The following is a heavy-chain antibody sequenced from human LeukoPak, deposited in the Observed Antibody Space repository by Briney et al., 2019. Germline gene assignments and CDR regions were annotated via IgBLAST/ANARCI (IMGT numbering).Heavy chain of an antibody. J-gene: IGHJ4*02. V-gene: IGHV4-59*08. CDR1: GGSISSYY. D-gene: IGHD3-10*01. Sequence: PSETLSLTCTVSGGSISSYYWSWIRQPPGKGLEWIGYIYYSGITNYNPSVKSRLTISIDMSKNQFSLKLSSVTAADTAVYYCARWNYYGSGRRGIDYWGQGTLVTVSS. CDR3: ARWNYYGSGRRGIDY. CDR2: IYYSGIT.